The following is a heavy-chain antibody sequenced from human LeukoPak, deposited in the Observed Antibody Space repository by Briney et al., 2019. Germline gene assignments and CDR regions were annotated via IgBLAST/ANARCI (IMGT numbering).Heavy chain of an antibody. CDR1: GYTLSELS. CDR2: INPSGGST. V-gene: IGHV1-46*01. J-gene: IGHJ3*02. D-gene: IGHD2-15*01. Sequence: GASVKVSCKVSGYTLSELSMHWVRQAPGQGLEWMGIINPSGGSTSYAQKFQGRVIMTRDTSTSTVYMELSSLRSEDTAMYYCAREVNDDIVVVVAARGGDDAFDIWGQGTMVTVSS. CDR3: AREVNDDIVVVVAARGGDDAFDI.